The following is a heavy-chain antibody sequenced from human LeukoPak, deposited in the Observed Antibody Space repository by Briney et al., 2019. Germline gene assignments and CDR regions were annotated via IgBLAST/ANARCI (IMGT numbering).Heavy chain of an antibody. Sequence: GGSLRLSCAASGFTFSSYAMHWVRQAPGKGLEWVAVTSYDGSNKYYADSVKGRFTISRDNSKNTLYLQMNSLRAEDTAVYYCAREMASLGYYFDYWGQGTLVTVSS. D-gene: IGHD5-24*01. CDR3: AREMASLGYYFDY. V-gene: IGHV3-30*04. CDR1: GFTFSSYA. CDR2: TSYDGSNK. J-gene: IGHJ4*02.